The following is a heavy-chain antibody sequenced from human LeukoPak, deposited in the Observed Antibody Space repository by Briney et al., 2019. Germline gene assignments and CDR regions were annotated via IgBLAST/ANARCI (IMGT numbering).Heavy chain of an antibody. CDR2: ITSSSYI. D-gene: IGHD3-16*01. V-gene: IGHV3-21*01. J-gene: IGHJ6*03. Sequence: GGSLRLSCAASGFTFSSYSMNWVRQAPGKGLEWVSSITSSSYIYYADSVKGRFTISRDNAENSLYLQMNSLRAEDTAVYYCARDGGKDYYYYYYMDVWGKGTTVTVSS. CDR3: ARDGGKDYYYYYYMDV. CDR1: GFTFSSYS.